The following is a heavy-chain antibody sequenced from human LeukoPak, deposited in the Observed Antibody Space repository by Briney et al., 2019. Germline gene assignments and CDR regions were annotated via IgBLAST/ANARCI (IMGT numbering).Heavy chain of an antibody. CDR3: ARVGSRGYYFDY. D-gene: IGHD1-26*01. CDR2: IWYDGSNK. CDR1: GFTFSSYG. J-gene: IGHJ4*02. Sequence: GRSLRLSCAASGFTFSSYGMHWVRQAPGKGLEWVAVIWYDGSNKYYADSVKGRFTISRDNANNSLYLQMNSLTAEDTAVFYCARVGSRGYYFDYWGQGTLVSVSS. V-gene: IGHV3-33*01.